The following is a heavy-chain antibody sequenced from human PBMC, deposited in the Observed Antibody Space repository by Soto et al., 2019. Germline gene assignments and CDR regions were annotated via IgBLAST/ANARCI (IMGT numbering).Heavy chain of an antibody. J-gene: IGHJ4*02. CDR3: ARERLDYYDSSGYYYDF. V-gene: IGHV4-31*03. Sequence: SETLSLTCTVSGGSINRGGYHWSWIRQHPGKGLEWIGHIYYSGSTYYNPSLKSRVTISIDTSKNQFSLNLSSVTAADTAVYYCARERLDYYDSSGYYYDFWGQGTLVTVS. D-gene: IGHD3-22*01. CDR2: IYYSGST. CDR1: GGSINRGGYH.